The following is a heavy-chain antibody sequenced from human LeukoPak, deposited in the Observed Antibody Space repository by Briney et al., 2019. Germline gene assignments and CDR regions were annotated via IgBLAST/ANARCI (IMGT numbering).Heavy chain of an antibody. D-gene: IGHD4-11*01. V-gene: IGHV1-8*01. J-gene: IGHJ5*02. CDR3: ARGPHYSNYGQNNWFDP. CDR1: GYTFTSYD. CDR2: MNPNSGNT. Sequence: ASVKVSCKASGYTFTSYDINWVRQATGQGLEWMGWMNPNSGNTGYAQKFQGRVTMTRNTSISTAYMELSSLRSEDTAVYYCARGPHYSNYGQNNWFDPWGQGTLVTVSS.